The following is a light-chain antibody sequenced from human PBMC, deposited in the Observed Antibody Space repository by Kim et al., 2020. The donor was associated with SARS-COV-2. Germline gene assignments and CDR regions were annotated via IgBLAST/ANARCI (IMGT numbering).Light chain of an antibody. Sequence: PGERATLSCRASQSISSYLAWYQQKPGQAPRLLIYDASNRATGIPARFSGSGSGTDFTLTISSLEPEDFAVYYCQQRSNWPLTFGGGTKVDIK. CDR2: DAS. CDR3: QQRSNWPLT. J-gene: IGKJ4*01. CDR1: QSISSY. V-gene: IGKV3-11*01.